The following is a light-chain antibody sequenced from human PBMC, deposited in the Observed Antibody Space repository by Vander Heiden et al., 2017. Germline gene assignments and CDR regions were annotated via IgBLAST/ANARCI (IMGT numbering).Light chain of an antibody. V-gene: IGLV1-40*01. CDR3: HSYDSSLSGSV. CDR1: RSNIGAGED. J-gene: IGLJ3*02. Sequence: QSVLTQPPSVSGAPGQRVTISCTGSRSNIGAGEDVHWYQQLPGTAPKLLIYGNSDRPSGVPDRFSGSRSGTSASLAITGLQAEDEADYYCHSYDSSLSGSVFGGGTKLTVL. CDR2: GNS.